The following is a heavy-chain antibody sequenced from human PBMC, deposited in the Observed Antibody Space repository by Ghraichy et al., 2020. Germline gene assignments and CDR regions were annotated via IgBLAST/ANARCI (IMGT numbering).Heavy chain of an antibody. D-gene: IGHD3-3*01. J-gene: IGHJ5*02. CDR2: INPNSGGT. V-gene: IGHV1-2*04. Sequence: ASVKVSCKASGYTFTGYYMHWVRQVPGQGLEWMGWINPNSGGTNYAQKFQGWVTMTMDTSISTAYMELSRLRSDDTAVYYCARGGLEWLLHPPYWFDPWGQGTLVTVSS. CDR1: GYTFTGYY. CDR3: ARGGLEWLLHPPYWFDP.